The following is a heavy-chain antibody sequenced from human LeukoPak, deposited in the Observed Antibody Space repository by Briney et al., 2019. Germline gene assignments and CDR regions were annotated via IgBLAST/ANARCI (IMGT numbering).Heavy chain of an antibody. D-gene: IGHD1-26*01. V-gene: IGHV3-7*01. J-gene: IGHJ4*02. CDR3: ARLRGLYSDTNRYQTALDC. CDR1: GFTFNNYW. CDR2: IKQDGSEK. Sequence: GGSLRLSCAASGFTFNNYWMSWVRQAPGKGLQWVANIKQDGSEKYYVDSVKGRFTISRDNAKNSLYVQMNSLRAEDTAVYYCARLRGLYSDTNRYQTALDCWGQGTLVTVSS.